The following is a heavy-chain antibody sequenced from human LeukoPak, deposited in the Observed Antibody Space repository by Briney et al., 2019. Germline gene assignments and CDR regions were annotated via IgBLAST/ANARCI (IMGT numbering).Heavy chain of an antibody. CDR2: INSDGSST. D-gene: IGHD3-10*01. CDR3: ARGQYGAPPSGFDY. V-gene: IGHV3-74*01. J-gene: IGHJ4*02. CDR1: GFTFSSYW. Sequence: GGSLRLSCAASGFTFSSYWMHRVRQAPGKGLVWVSRINSDGSSTSYADSVKGRFTISRDNAKNTLYLQMNSLRAEDTAVYYCARGQYGAPPSGFDYWGQGTLVTVSS.